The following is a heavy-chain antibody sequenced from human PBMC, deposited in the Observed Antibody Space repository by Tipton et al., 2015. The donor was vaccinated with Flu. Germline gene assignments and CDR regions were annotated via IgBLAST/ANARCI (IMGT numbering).Heavy chain of an antibody. J-gene: IGHJ3*02. V-gene: IGHV4-39*01. D-gene: IGHD3-10*01. CDR2: IYYSGST. Sequence: TLSLTYTVSGASISSTTYYWGWIRQPPGKGLEWIGSIYYSGSTYYNPSLKSRVTISIDTSKNHFSLKLTSVTAADTAVYYCARHSRSPVGGPAFDIWGQGTMVTVSS. CDR3: ARHSRSPVGGPAFDI. CDR1: GASISSTTYY.